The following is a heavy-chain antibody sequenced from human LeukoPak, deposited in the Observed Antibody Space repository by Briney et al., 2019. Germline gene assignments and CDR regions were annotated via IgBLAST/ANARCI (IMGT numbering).Heavy chain of an antibody. CDR2: IDPSDSYT. D-gene: IGHD5-12*01. V-gene: IGHV5-10-1*01. Sequence: GESLRTSCKGSGYSFTSYWISWVRQMPGKGPEWMGRIDPSDSYTNYSPPFQGHATISADKSISTAYLQWSSLKASDTAMYYCASGPLGIVATFEDWGQGTLVTVSS. J-gene: IGHJ4*02. CDR3: ASGPLGIVATFED. CDR1: GYSFTSYW.